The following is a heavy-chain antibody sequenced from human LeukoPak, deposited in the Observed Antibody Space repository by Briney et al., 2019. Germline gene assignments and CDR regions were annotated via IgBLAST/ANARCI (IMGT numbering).Heavy chain of an antibody. V-gene: IGHV4-59*01. CDR2: IYYIGST. Sequence: SETLSLTCTVSGGSISNYYWSWIRQPPGKELEWIGYIYYIGSTNYNPSLKSRVTISVDTSKNQFSLKLSSVTAADTAVYYCARGIAVAGTPTFDYWGQGTLVTVSS. J-gene: IGHJ4*02. CDR1: GGSISNYY. CDR3: ARGIAVAGTPTFDY. D-gene: IGHD6-19*01.